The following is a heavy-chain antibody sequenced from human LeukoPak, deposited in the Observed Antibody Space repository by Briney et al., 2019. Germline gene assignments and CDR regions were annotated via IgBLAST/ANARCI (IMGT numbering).Heavy chain of an antibody. D-gene: IGHD3-22*01. CDR2: INPSGGST. CDR3: ARAVKAYYYDSSGYFDY. Sequence: ASVEVSCKASGYTFTSYYMHWVRQAPGQGLEWMGIINPSGGSTSYAQKFQGRVTMTRDTSTSTVYMELSSLRSEDTAVYYCARAVKAYYYDSSGYFDYWGQGTLVTVSS. J-gene: IGHJ4*02. CDR1: GYTFTSYY. V-gene: IGHV1-46*01.